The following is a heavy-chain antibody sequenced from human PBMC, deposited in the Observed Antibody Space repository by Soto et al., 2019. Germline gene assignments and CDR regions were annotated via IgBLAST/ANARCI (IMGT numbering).Heavy chain of an antibody. CDR2: MNPNSDNT. V-gene: IGHV1-8*01. CDR3: ARGLSSGWTRGWFDP. Sequence: ASVKVSCKASGYTFTSYDINWVRQATGQGLEWMGWMNPNSDNTEYAQQFQGRVTMTRNTSISTAYMELSSLRSEDTAVYYCARGLSSGWTRGWFDPWGQGTLVTVSS. J-gene: IGHJ5*02. D-gene: IGHD6-19*01. CDR1: GYTFTSYD.